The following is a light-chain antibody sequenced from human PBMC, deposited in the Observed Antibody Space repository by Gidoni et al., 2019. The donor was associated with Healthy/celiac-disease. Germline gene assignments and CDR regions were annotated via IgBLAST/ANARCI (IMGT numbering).Light chain of an antibody. CDR1: QSVSSY. J-gene: IGKJ5*01. Sequence: EIVLTQSPATLSLSPGERATLSCRASQSVSSYLAWYQQKPGQAPRLLLYDASNRATGIPARFSGSGSGTDFTLTISSLAPEDFAVYYCQQRSNWPPSITFXQXTRLEIK. CDR3: QQRSNWPPSIT. CDR2: DAS. V-gene: IGKV3-11*01.